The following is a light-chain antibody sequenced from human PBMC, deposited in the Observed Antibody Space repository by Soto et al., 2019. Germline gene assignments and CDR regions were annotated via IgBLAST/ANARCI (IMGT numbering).Light chain of an antibody. J-gene: IGKJ3*01. CDR1: QSVSSSF. CDR2: GTS. CDR3: HQYGTSPQT. Sequence: EIVLTQSPGTLSLSPGERATLSCRASQSVSSSFLAWYQQKPGQAPRLLIYGTSNRAAGIPDRFSGSGSGTDFILIISRLEPEDFAVYYCHQYGTSPQTFGPGTKVDNK. V-gene: IGKV3-20*01.